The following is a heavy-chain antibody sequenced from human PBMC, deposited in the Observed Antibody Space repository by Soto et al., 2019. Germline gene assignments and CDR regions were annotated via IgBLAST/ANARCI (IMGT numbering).Heavy chain of an antibody. CDR3: ARDALDNWNYGYYYYGMDV. D-gene: IGHD1-7*01. CDR1: GGSISSYY. V-gene: IGHV4-59*01. Sequence: SETLSLTCTVSGGSISSYYWSWIRQPPGKGLEWIGHIYYSGSTNYNPSLKGRVTISVDTSKNQFSLKLSSVTAADTAVYYCARDALDNWNYGYYYYGMDVWGQGTTVTVSS. J-gene: IGHJ6*02. CDR2: IYYSGST.